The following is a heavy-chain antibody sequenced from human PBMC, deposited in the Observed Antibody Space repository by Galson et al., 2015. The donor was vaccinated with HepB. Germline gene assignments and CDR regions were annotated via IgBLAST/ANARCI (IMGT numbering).Heavy chain of an antibody. J-gene: IGHJ4*02. V-gene: IGHV3-30*04. D-gene: IGHD3-22*01. CDR3: ARDRSGYYSFDY. Sequence: SLRLSCAASGFIFSTYSMHWVRQAPGKGLEWVAVISYDGSNKYYADSVKGRFTISRDDSKNTLYLQMNSLRAEDTAVYYCARDRSGYYSFDYWGQGTLVTVSS. CDR1: GFIFSTYS. CDR2: ISYDGSNK.